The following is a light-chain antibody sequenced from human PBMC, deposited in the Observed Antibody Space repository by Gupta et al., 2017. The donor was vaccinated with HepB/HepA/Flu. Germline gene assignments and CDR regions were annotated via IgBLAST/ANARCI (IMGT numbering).Light chain of an antibody. CDR2: WAS. V-gene: IGKV4-1*01. J-gene: IGKJ3*01. CDR1: QSVLYSSNNKNY. Sequence: DIVMTQSPAYLAVSLGERATIHCKSSQSVLYSSNNKNYLAWYQQKPGQPPKLLIYWASTRESGVPDRFSGSGSGTDFTLTISSLQAEDVAVYYCQQYYSTPLFTFGPGTKVDIK. CDR3: QQYYSTPLFT.